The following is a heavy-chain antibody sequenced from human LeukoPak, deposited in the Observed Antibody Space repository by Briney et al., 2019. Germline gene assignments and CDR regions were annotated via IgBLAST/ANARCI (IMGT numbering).Heavy chain of an antibody. D-gene: IGHD2-21*02. J-gene: IGHJ4*02. CDR1: GYTFTGYY. CDR3: ASWVTAARGDFDY. Sequence: ASVTVSFTASGYTFTGYYLHWVRQAPGQGLEWMGRINPNSGDTNYAQKFQGRVTMTRDTSISIAYMELGRLRSDDTAVYYCASWVTAARGDFDYWGQGTLVTVSS. CDR2: INPNSGDT. V-gene: IGHV1-2*06.